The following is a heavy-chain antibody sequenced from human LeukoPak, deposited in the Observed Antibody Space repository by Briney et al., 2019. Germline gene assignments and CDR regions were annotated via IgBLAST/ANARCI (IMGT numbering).Heavy chain of an antibody. J-gene: IGHJ4*02. CDR1: GFTFSTYW. CDR3: ARALYYYGSGSYFEPPEY. CDR2: IKQDGSEK. V-gene: IGHV3-7*04. Sequence: GGSLRLSCAASGFTFSTYWMTWVSQAPGKGLEWVANIKQDGSEKYYVDSVKGRFTISRDNAKNSLYLQMNSLRAEDTAVYFCARALYYYGSGSYFEPPEYWGQGTLVTVSS. D-gene: IGHD3-10*01.